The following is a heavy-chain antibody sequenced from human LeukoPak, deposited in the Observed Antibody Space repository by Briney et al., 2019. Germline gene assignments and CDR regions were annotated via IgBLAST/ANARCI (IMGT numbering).Heavy chain of an antibody. CDR1: GFTFSTYA. Sequence: GGSLRLSCGASGFTFSTYAMSWVRQPPGKGLEWVASISGRGELTYYTDSVRGRFTISRDNSRSTLYVQMNFLRTDDTAVYYCVKDRPNYYGSEGHYYRQNGDSWGQGTLVTVSS. CDR2: ISGRGELT. J-gene: IGHJ5*01. D-gene: IGHD3-22*01. V-gene: IGHV3-23*01. CDR3: VKDRPNYYGSEGHYYRQNGDS.